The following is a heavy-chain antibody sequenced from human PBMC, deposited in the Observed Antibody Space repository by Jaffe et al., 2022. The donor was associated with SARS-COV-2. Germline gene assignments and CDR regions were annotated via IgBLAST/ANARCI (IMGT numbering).Heavy chain of an antibody. Sequence: QVQLVESGGGGVQPGRSLRLSCVASGFPFAPYGFHWVRQAPGKGLEWLAFSWNDGSTVDYADSVKGRFTLSRDNSKSTLYLQMNSLRAGDTAIYYCVRDGPNWNLDYWGQGTLVTVSS. D-gene: IGHD1-1*01. CDR2: SWNDGSTV. CDR1: GFPFAPYG. V-gene: IGHV3-33*01. J-gene: IGHJ4*02. CDR3: VRDGPNWNLDY.